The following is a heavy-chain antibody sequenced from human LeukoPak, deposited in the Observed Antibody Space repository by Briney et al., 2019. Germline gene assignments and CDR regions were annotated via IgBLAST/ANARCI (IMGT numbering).Heavy chain of an antibody. CDR1: GGTFSSYA. Sequence: SVKVSCEASGGTFSSYAISWVRQAPGQGLEWMGGIIPIFGTANYAQKFQGRVTITADESTSTAYMELSSLRSEDTAVYYCARRYGHYGYFDYWGQGTLVTVSS. J-gene: IGHJ4*02. V-gene: IGHV1-69*13. D-gene: IGHD4-17*01. CDR2: IIPIFGTA. CDR3: ARRYGHYGYFDY.